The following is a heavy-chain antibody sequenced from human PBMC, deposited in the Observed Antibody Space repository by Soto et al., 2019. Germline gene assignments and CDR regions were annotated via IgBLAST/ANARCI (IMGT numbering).Heavy chain of an antibody. V-gene: IGHV3-48*02. J-gene: IGHJ6*04. CDR3: ARDRAGAQYGLDV. CDR1: GFTFSSYS. Sequence: EVQLVESGGGLVQPGGSLRLSCAASGFTFSSYSMNWVRQAPGKGLEWVSYISSSSRTKYYVDSVKGRFTISRDNAKNTLYLQRNRLRDEDTAVYYCARDRAGAQYGLDVRGEGTTVTVSS. CDR2: ISSSSRTK. D-gene: IGHD1-26*01.